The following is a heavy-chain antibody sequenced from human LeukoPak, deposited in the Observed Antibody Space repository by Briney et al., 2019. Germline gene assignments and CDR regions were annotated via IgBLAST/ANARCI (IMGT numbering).Heavy chain of an antibody. V-gene: IGHV3-30*18. CDR3: AKSSGESSAYRVDY. Sequence: GGSLRLSCAASGFTFSDYGMHWVRQAPGKGLDWVGVISYDGSNQYYADSVKGRFAISRDNSKNTLYLRMNSLRAEGTAVYYCAKSSGESSAYRVDYWGQGTLVTVSS. CDR2: ISYDGSNQ. J-gene: IGHJ4*02. CDR1: GFTFSDYG. D-gene: IGHD3-22*01.